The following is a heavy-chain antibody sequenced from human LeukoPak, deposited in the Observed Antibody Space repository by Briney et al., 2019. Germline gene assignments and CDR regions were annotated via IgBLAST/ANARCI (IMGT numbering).Heavy chain of an antibody. CDR3: ARDLGLQVFWSGYYTGDAFDI. CDR2: ISAYNGNT. D-gene: IGHD3-3*01. J-gene: IGHJ3*02. V-gene: IGHV1-18*01. CDR1: GYTFTSYG. Sequence: GASVKVSCKASGYTFTSYGISWVRQAPGQGLEWMGWISAYNGNTNYAQKLQGRVTMTTDTSTSTAYMELRSLRSDDTAVYYCARDLGLQVFWSGYYTGDAFDIWGQGTMVTVSS.